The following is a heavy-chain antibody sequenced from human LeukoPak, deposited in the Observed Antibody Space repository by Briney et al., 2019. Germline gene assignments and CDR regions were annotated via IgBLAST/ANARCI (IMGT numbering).Heavy chain of an antibody. J-gene: IGHJ5*02. D-gene: IGHD6-19*01. V-gene: IGHV1-2*02. CDR3: AREGTQWLVNFDP. CDR2: INPNSGGT. Sequence: ASVKVSCKASGGTFSSYAISWVRQAPGQGLEWMGWINPNSGGTNYAQKFQGRVTMTRDTSISTAYMELSRLRSDDTAVYYCAREGTQWLVNFDPWGQGTLVTVSS. CDR1: GGTFSSYA.